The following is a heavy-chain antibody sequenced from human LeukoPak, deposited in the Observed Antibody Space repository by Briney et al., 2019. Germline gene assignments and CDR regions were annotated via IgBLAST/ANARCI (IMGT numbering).Heavy chain of an antibody. D-gene: IGHD2-2*02. CDR3: ANGGSYCSSTSCYTALFDY. V-gene: IGHV3-23*01. CDR2: ISGSGGST. CDR1: GFTFSSYA. J-gene: IGHJ4*02. Sequence: GGPLRLSCAASGFTFSSYAMSWVRQAPGKGLEWVSAISGSGGSTYYADSVKGRFTISRDNSKNTLYLQMNSLRAEDTAVYYCANGGSYCSSTSCYTALFDYWGQGTLVTVSS.